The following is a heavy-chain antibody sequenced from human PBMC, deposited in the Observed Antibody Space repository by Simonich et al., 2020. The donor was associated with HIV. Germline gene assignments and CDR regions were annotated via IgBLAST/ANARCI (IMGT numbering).Heavy chain of an antibody. Sequence: QVQLVQSGAEVKKPGASVKVSCKASGYTFNGYYMHWVRQAPGQGLEWVGRLNTKKGGTDYRKKFQGRVTMTRDTSISTAYMEVNRLKSDDTAIYYCATHGPGSYSSALDIWGQGTMVTVSS. CDR2: LNTKKGGT. D-gene: IGHD3-10*01. CDR1: GYTFNGYY. V-gene: IGHV1-2*06. J-gene: IGHJ3*02. CDR3: ATHGPGSYSSALDI.